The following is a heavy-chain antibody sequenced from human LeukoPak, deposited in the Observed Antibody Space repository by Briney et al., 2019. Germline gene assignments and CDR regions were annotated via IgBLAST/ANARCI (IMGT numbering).Heavy chain of an antibody. CDR3: ARGDFGGVGYFDY. CDR1: GGSISSSSYY. J-gene: IGHJ4*02. V-gene: IGHV4-39*07. CDR2: IYYSGST. Sequence: SETLSLTCTVSGGSISSSSYYWGWIRQPPGKGLEWIGSIYYSGSTYYNPSLKSRVTISVDTSKNQFSLKLSSVTAADTAVYYCARGDFGGVGYFDYWGQGTLVTVSS. D-gene: IGHD3-16*01.